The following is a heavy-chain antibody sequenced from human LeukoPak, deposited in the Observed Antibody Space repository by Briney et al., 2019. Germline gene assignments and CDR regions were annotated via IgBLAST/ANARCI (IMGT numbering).Heavy chain of an antibody. CDR1: GFTFSSYE. V-gene: IGHV3-48*03. Sequence: PGGSLRLSCAASGFTFSSYEMNWVRQAPGKGPEWVSYISSSCSTRYYADSVKGRFTISRDNAKNSLYLQMNSLRAEDTAVYYCARVEGGKDYGDFDYWGQGTLVTVSS. D-gene: IGHD4-17*01. J-gene: IGHJ4*02. CDR3: ARVEGGKDYGDFDY. CDR2: ISSSCSTR.